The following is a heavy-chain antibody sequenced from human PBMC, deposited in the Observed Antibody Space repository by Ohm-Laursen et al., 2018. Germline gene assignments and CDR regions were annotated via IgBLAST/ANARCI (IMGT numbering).Heavy chain of an antibody. D-gene: IGHD6-13*01. CDR3: LTKQQQPY. CDR1: GFTFSSYG. CDR2: ISYDGSNK. Sequence: SLRLSCAASGFTFSSYGMHWVRQAPGKGLEWVAVISYDGSNKYYADSVKGRFTISRDNSKNTLFLQMNSLRAEDTAVYYCLTKQQQPYWGQGTLVTVSS. V-gene: IGHV3-30*03. J-gene: IGHJ4*02.